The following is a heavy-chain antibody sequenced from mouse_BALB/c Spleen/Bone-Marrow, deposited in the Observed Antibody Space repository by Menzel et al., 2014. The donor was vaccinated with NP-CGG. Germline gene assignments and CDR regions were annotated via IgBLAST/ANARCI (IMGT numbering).Heavy chain of an antibody. J-gene: IGHJ4*01. D-gene: IGHD1-1*01. CDR1: GFDSSGYW. CDR2: INPDSSTI. V-gene: IGHV4-1*02. Sequence: EVMLVESGGGLVQPGGSLKLSCAASGFDSSGYWMSWVRQAPGKGLEWIGEINPDSSTINYTPSLKDKFIISRDNAKNTLYLQMSKVRSEDTALYYCARLGYYGTMDYWSQGTSVTVSS. CDR3: ARLGYYGTMDY.